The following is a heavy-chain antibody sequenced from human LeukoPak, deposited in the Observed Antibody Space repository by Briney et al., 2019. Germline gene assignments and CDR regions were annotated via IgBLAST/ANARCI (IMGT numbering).Heavy chain of an antibody. J-gene: IGHJ4*02. CDR1: GFTFSSYW. V-gene: IGHV3-7*01. CDR2: IKQDGSEK. CDR3: ARGLARGARGYSYGYFY. Sequence: PGGSLRLSCAASGFTFSSYWMSWVRQAPGKGLEWVANIKQDGSEKYYVDSVKGRFTISRDNAKNSLYLQMNSLRAEDTAVYYCARGLARGARGYSYGYFYWGQGTLVTVSS. D-gene: IGHD5-18*01.